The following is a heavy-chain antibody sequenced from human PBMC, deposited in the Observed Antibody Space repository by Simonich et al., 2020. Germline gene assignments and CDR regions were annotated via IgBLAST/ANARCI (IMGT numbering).Heavy chain of an antibody. V-gene: IGHV1-2*02. Sequence: QVQLVQSGAEVKKPGASVKVSCKASGYTFTGYYMHWVRQAPGQGLEGRGGCHPNGGGTNYYKKLQGRVPMTRDTSISTAYMELSRRRSDDTAVYYCARGALTGDYYYMDVWGKGTTVTVSS. CDR2: CHPNGGGT. CDR3: ARGALTGDYYYMDV. J-gene: IGHJ6*03. D-gene: IGHD7-27*01. CDR1: GYTFTGYY.